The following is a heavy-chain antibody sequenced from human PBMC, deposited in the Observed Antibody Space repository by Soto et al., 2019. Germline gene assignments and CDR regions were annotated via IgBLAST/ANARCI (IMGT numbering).Heavy chain of an antibody. D-gene: IGHD6-13*01. V-gene: IGHV4-59*01. CDR1: GGSISSYY. J-gene: IGHJ4*02. CDR2: IYYSGST. Sequence: PSETLSLTCTVSGGSISSYYWSWIRQPPGKGLEWIGYIYYSGSTNYNPSLKSRVTISVDTSKNQFSLKLSSVTAADTAVYYCARGIAAAGPPYLDYWGQGTLVTVS. CDR3: ARGIAAAGPPYLDY.